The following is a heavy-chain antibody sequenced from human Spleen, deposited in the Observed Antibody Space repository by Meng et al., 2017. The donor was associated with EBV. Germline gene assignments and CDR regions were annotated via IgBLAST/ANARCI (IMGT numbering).Heavy chain of an antibody. Sequence: QVQLMASXXGGVQPGXFLRLSCXASGFTFSDYGMHWVRQDAGTGLEWVAIISYDGSKKYYADSVKGRFTISRDNSNKTLYLQMNSLRAEDTAVYYCAKDPPPYTAMISWNWLDPWGQGTLVTVSS. V-gene: IGHV3-30*18. J-gene: IGHJ5*02. CDR2: ISYDGSKK. D-gene: IGHD5-18*01. CDR3: AKDPPPYTAMISWNWLDP. CDR1: GFTFSDYG.